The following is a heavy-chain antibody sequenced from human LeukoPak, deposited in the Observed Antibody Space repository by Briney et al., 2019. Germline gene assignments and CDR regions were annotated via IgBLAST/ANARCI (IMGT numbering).Heavy chain of an antibody. CDR1: GGSFSGYY. CDR3: ARGRAAHSWFDP. Sequence: SETLSLTCAVYGGSFSGYYWSWIRQPPGKGLEWIGEINHSGSTNYNPSLKSRVAISVDTPKNQFSLKLSSVTAADTAVYYCARGRAAHSWFDPWGQGTLVTVSS. D-gene: IGHD6-13*01. J-gene: IGHJ5*02. CDR2: INHSGST. V-gene: IGHV4-34*01.